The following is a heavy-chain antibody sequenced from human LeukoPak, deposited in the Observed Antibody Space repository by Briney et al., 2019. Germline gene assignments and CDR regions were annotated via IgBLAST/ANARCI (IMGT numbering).Heavy chain of an antibody. Sequence: PSETLSLTCTVSGGSISSGGYYWSWIRQHPGKGLEWIGYIYYSGSTYYNPSLKSRVTISVDTSKNQFSLKLSSVTAAATAVYYCARASSDTAMVTGDWFDPWGQGTLVTVSS. J-gene: IGHJ5*02. CDR2: IYYSGST. V-gene: IGHV4-31*03. D-gene: IGHD5-18*01. CDR3: ARASSDTAMVTGDWFDP. CDR1: GGSISSGGYY.